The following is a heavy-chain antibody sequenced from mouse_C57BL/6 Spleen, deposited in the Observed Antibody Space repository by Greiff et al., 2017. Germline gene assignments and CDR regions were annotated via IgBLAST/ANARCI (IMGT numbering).Heavy chain of an antibody. J-gene: IGHJ3*01. Sequence: EVQLQQSGPVLVKPGASVKMSCKASGYTFTDYYMNWVKQSHGKSLEWIGGINPYNGGTSYNQKFKGKATLTVDKSSSTAYMELNSLTSEDSAVYYCARGPYDYDVAWFAYWGQGTLVTVSA. CDR2: INPYNGGT. CDR3: ARGPYDYDVAWFAY. CDR1: GYTFTDYY. D-gene: IGHD2-4*01. V-gene: IGHV1-19*01.